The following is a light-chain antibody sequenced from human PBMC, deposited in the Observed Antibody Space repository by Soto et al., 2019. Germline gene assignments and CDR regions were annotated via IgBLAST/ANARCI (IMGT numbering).Light chain of an antibody. CDR3: CSYAGSSTV. V-gene: IGLV2-23*02. Sequence: QSVLTQPVSVSGSPGQSITISCTGTSSDVGSYNLVSWYQQHPGKAPKLMIYEVSKRPSGVSNRFSGSKSGNTASLTISGLQAEDEADYYCCSYAGSSTVFGTGTKLTVL. CDR2: EVS. J-gene: IGLJ1*01. CDR1: SSDVGSYNL.